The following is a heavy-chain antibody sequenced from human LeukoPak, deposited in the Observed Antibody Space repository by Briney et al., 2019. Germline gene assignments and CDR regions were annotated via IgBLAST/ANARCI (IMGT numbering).Heavy chain of an antibody. CDR2: ITAGNGNT. Sequence: GASVTVSFTASGYNFRNYGIGWVRQAPRQGLEWMGWITAGNGNTNYAQKVQGRVTMTTDTSTSTAYMELRSLRSDDTAVYFCARDSARGYSYGYNAFDIWGQGTMVTVSS. D-gene: IGHD5-18*01. V-gene: IGHV1-18*01. CDR3: ARDSARGYSYGYNAFDI. CDR1: GYNFRNYG. J-gene: IGHJ3*02.